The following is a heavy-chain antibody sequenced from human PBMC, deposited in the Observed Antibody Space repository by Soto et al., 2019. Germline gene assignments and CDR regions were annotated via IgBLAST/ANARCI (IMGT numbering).Heavy chain of an antibody. D-gene: IGHD3-9*01. CDR1: GYTFSSYG. V-gene: IGHV1-18*01. J-gene: IGHJ4*02. CDR3: ARDSGADYHVLTGYYPFDS. CDR2: VSAYNGNT. Sequence: QVQLMQSRAEVKKPGASVKVSCKASGYTFSSYGISWVPQAPGQGLEWVGWVSAYNGNTNYAQKLQGRVTMTTDTSTTSAHMELRSLRSDDTAVYYCARDSGADYHVLTGYYPFDSWGQGTLVTVSS.